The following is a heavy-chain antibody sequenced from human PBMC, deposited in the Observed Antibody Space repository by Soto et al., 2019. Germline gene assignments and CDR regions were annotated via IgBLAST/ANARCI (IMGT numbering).Heavy chain of an antibody. V-gene: IGHV4-39*01. J-gene: IGHJ6*03. CDR2: IYYSGST. CDR1: GGSISSSSYY. D-gene: IGHD3-3*01. CDR3: ARSYYDFWSGYFPGYMDV. Sequence: PSETLSLTCTVSGGSISSSSYYWGWIRQPPGKGLEWIGSIYYSGSTYYNPSLKSRVTISVDTSKNQFSLKLSSVTAADTAVYYCARSYYDFWSGYFPGYMDVWGKGATVTVSS.